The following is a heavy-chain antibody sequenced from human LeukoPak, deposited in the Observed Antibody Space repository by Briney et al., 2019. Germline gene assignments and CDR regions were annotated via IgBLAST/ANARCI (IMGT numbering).Heavy chain of an antibody. D-gene: IGHD3-10*01. CDR1: GCTFTGYY. V-gene: IGHV1-2*02. CDR2: INPNSGGT. J-gene: IGHJ4*02. Sequence: ASVHVSFKASGCTFTGYYMHWVRQAPGQGLEWMGWINPNSGGTNYAQKFQGRVTMTRDTSISTAYMELSRLRSDDTAVYYCARDYGSGSYSFDYWGQGTLVTVSS. CDR3: ARDYGSGSYSFDY.